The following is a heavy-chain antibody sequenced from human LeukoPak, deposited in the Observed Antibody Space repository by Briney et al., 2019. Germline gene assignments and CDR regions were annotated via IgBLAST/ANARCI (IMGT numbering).Heavy chain of an antibody. D-gene: IGHD6-13*01. CDR2: MNQDGNTK. V-gene: IGHV3-7*03. CDR3: TREYSSGWYDY. Sequence: GGSLRLSCVASGFTLNTYWMNWVCQAPGKGLEWVANMNQDGNTKQYVDSVKGRFTISRDNAKNSLHLQMNSLRAEDTAVYYCTREYSSGWYDYWGQGTLVTVSS. J-gene: IGHJ4*02. CDR1: GFTLNTYW.